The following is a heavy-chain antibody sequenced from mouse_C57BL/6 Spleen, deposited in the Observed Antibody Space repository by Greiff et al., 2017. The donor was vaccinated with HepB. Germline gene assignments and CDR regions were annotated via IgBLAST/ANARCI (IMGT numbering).Heavy chain of an antibody. CDR2: ITPSNGGT. V-gene: IGHV1-53*01. Sequence: QVQLQQPGTDLVKPGASVKLSCKASGYTFTSYWMHWVKQRPGQGLEWIGNITPSNGGTNYNEKFKSKATLTVDKSSSTAYMQLSSLTSEDSAVYYGAREEDNYYGSSPFAYWGQGTLGTVSA. CDR3: AREEDNYYGSSPFAY. D-gene: IGHD1-1*01. CDR1: GYTFTSYW. J-gene: IGHJ3*01.